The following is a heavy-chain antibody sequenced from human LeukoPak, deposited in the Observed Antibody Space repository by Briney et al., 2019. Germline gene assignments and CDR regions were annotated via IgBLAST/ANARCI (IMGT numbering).Heavy chain of an antibody. J-gene: IGHJ4*02. CDR3: ARQAWKKFDY. CDR2: IYYSENT. Sequence: PSETLSLTCTVSGGSISSYYWSWIRQPPGKGLEWIGYIYYSENTNYNPSLKSRVTMSVDTSKNQFSLRLSSVTAADTAVYYCARQAWKKFDYWGQGTLVTVSS. CDR1: GGSISSYY. D-gene: IGHD1-1*01. V-gene: IGHV4-59*08.